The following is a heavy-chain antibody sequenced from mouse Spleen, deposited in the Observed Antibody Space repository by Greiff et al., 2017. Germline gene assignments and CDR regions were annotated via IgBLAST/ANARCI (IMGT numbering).Heavy chain of an antibody. V-gene: IGHV5-9-1*01. J-gene: IGHJ1*01. CDR1: GFTFSSYA. CDR3: ARRLLGYFDV. CDR2: ISSGGSYT. Sequence: LVESGGGLVKPGGSLKLSCAASGFTFSSYAMSWVRQTPEKRLEWVATISSGGSYTYYPDSVKGRFTISRDNAKNTLYLQMSSLRSEDTAMYYCARRLLGYFDVWGAGTTVTVSS. D-gene: IGHD2-3*01.